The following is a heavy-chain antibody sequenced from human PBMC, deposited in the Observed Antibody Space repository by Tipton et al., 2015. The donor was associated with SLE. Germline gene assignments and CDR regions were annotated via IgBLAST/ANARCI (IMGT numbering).Heavy chain of an antibody. V-gene: IGHV4-59*08. Sequence: TLSLTCTVSDDSITTDYWTWIRQPPGKGLEYIGYVSYSGVTNSNPSLQSRVTMSIDTSKNQFSLRLRSATAADTAVYYCARLAHYNSNWYLGVWGQGSLVTVSS. CDR2: VSYSGVT. D-gene: IGHD3-22*01. CDR1: DDSITTDY. J-gene: IGHJ4*02. CDR3: ARLAHYNSNWYLGV.